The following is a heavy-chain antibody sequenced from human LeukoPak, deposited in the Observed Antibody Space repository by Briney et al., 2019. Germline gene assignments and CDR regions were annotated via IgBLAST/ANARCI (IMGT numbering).Heavy chain of an antibody. CDR1: GFTFSSYS. V-gene: IGHV3-21*01. J-gene: IGHJ4*02. Sequence: PGGSLRLSCAASGFTFSSYSMNWVRQAPGKGLEWVSTISSSSSYIYYADSVKGRFTISRDNAKNSLHLQMNSLRAEDTAVYYCAKNYYDSSGLFDYWGQGTLVIVSS. CDR3: AKNYYDSSGLFDY. CDR2: ISSSSSYI. D-gene: IGHD3-22*01.